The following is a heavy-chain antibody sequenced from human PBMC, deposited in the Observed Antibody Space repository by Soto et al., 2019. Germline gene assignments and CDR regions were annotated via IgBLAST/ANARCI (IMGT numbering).Heavy chain of an antibody. CDR2: IYYSGRT. D-gene: IGHD3-3*01. CDR3: ARIDYDSYYGMDV. Sequence: PSETLSLTCTVSGGSISSSSYYWGWIRQPPGKGLEWIGSIYYSGRTYYNPALKSRVTISVNTSNNEFSLKLSSVTAAVTAVYNCARIDYDSYYGMDVWGQGTTVTVSS. CDR1: GGSISSSSYY. V-gene: IGHV4-39*01. J-gene: IGHJ6*02.